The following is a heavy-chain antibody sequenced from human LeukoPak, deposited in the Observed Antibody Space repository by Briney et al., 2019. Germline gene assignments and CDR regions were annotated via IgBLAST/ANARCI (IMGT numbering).Heavy chain of an antibody. CDR3: ARDSATVRTGYYYYYMDV. J-gene: IGHJ6*03. CDR1: GFTFSSYW. Sequence: GGSLRLSCAASGFTFSSYWMSWVRQAPGKGLEWVANIKEDGSEKYYVDSVKGRFTISRDNAKNSLYLQMNSLRAEDTAVYYCARDSATVRTGYYYYYMDVWGKGTTVTISS. V-gene: IGHV3-7*01. CDR2: IKEDGSEK. D-gene: IGHD4-17*01.